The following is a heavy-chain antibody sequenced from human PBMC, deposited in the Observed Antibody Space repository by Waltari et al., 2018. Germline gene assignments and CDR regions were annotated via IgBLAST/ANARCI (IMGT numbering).Heavy chain of an antibody. Sequence: QVQLVQSGAEVKKPGASVKVSCKASGYTFTGYYMHWVRQAPGQGLEWMGWINPNSGGTNYAQKFQGRVTMTRDTSINTAYMELSRLRSDDTAVYYCARGVPIVVVPAATKGWFDPWGQGTLVTVSS. J-gene: IGHJ5*02. D-gene: IGHD2-2*01. V-gene: IGHV1-2*02. CDR2: INPNSGGT. CDR1: GYTFTGYY. CDR3: ARGVPIVVVPAATKGWFDP.